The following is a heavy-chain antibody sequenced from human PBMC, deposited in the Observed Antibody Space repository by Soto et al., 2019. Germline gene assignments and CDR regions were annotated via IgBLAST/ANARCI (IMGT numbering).Heavy chain of an antibody. J-gene: IGHJ4*02. V-gene: IGHV3-33*01. CDR3: ARDLGAFNYGSAYFDY. CDR1: GFTFITYG. D-gene: IGHD3-10*01. CDR2: IWYDGSNQ. Sequence: PGWSLRLSCAPSGFTFITYGMHWVRQAPGKGLEWVAVIWYDGSNQYYADSVKGRFTISRDNSKNMLYLQMNSLRAEDTAVYYCARDLGAFNYGSAYFDYWGQGTPVTVSS.